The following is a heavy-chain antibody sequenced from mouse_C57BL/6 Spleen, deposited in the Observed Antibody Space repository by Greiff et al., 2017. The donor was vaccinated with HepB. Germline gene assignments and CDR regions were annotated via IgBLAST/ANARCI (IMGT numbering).Heavy chain of an antibody. CDR2: ISSGGSYT. Sequence: EVQGVESGGDLVKPGGSLKLSCAASGFTFSSYGMSWVRQTPDKRLEWVATISSGGSYTYYPDSVKGRFTISRDNAKNTLYLQMSSLKSEDTAMYYCARQTGDGYFDVWGTGTTVTVSS. CDR1: GFTFSSYG. D-gene: IGHD4-1*01. V-gene: IGHV5-6*01. CDR3: ARQTGDGYFDV. J-gene: IGHJ1*03.